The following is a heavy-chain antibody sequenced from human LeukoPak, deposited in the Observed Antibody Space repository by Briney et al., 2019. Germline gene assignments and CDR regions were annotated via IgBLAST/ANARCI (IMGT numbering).Heavy chain of an antibody. CDR1: GYTFGTYW. J-gene: IGHJ4*02. CDR2: IHLRDSLI. CDR3: ASARDGNFYWDY. D-gene: IGHD3-9*01. V-gene: IGHV5-51*01. Sequence: GESLQISCQLSGYTFGTYWISWVRQMPGKGLEWMGIIHLRDSLIYYSPSWQGQVIISDDKSISTAYLQWNSLTALDSGIYYCASARDGNFYWDYWAQGTLVTVAS.